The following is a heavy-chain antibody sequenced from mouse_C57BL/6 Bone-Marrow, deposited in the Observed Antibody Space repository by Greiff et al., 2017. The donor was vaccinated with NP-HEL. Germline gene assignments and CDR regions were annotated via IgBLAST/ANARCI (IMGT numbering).Heavy chain of an antibody. Sequence: VKLVESGPGLVQPSQSLSITCTVSGFSLTSYGVHWVRQSPGKGLEWLGVIWRGGSTDYNAAFMSRLSITKDNSTSQVFFKMNSLQADDTAIYYCALCSLWYAMDDWGQGTSVTVSS. D-gene: IGHD6-5*01. V-gene: IGHV2-5*01. CDR1: GFSLTSYG. CDR2: IWRGGST. J-gene: IGHJ4*01. CDR3: ALCSLWYAMDD.